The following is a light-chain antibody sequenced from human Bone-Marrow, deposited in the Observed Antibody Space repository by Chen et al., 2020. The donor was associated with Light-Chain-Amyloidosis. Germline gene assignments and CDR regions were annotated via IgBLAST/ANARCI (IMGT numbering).Light chain of an antibody. CDR2: RDT. J-gene: IGLJ2*01. CDR3: QSADSSGTYEVI. CDR1: DLPTKY. V-gene: IGLV3-25*03. Sequence: SYELTQPPSVSVSPGQTARITCSGDDLPTKYAYWYQQKPGQAPVLVIHRDTERHSGISERFSGSSSGTTATLTISVVHAEDEADDHCQSADSSGTYEVIFGGGTKLTVL.